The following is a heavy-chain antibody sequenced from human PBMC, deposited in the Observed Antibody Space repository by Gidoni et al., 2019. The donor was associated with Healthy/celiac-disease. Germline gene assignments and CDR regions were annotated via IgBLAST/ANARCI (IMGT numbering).Heavy chain of an antibody. D-gene: IGHD3-16*01. CDR3: TTVLGDYVWGSNSNLYYFDY. Sequence: EVQLVESGGGLVKPGGSLRLSCAASGFTFSNAWMSWVRQAPGKGLEWVGRIKSKTDGGTTDYAAPVKGRFTISRDDSKNTLYLQMNSLKTEDTAVYYCTTVLGDYVWGSNSNLYYFDYWGQGTLVTVSS. V-gene: IGHV3-15*01. CDR1: GFTFSNAW. CDR2: IKSKTDGGTT. J-gene: IGHJ4*02.